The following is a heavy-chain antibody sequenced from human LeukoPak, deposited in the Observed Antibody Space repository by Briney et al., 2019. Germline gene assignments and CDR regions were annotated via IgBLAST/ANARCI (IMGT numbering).Heavy chain of an antibody. CDR1: GFTFSGYW. J-gene: IGHJ6*03. Sequence: GGSLRLSCAASGFTFSGYWMSWVRQAPGKGLEWVANIKQDGSEKYYVDSVKGRFTISRDNAKNSLYLQMNSLRAEDTAVYYCASTPGYQINYYYYYMDVWGKGTTVTVSS. CDR3: ASTPGYQINYYYYYMDV. CDR2: IKQDGSEK. V-gene: IGHV3-7*01. D-gene: IGHD2-2*01.